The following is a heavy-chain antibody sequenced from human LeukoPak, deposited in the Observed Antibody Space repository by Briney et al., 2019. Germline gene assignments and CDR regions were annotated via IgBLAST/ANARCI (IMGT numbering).Heavy chain of an antibody. CDR2: ISYDGSNK. J-gene: IGHJ4*02. CDR3: AGSMVRGVMLGSEGGAFDY. CDR1: GFTFSSYA. D-gene: IGHD3-10*01. V-gene: IGHV3-30-3*01. Sequence: GGSLRLSCAASGFTFSSYAMHWVRQAPGKGLEWVAVISYDGSNKYYADSVKGRFTISRDNSKNTLYLQMNSLRAEDTAVYYCAGSMVRGVMLGSEGGAFDYWGQGTLVTVSS.